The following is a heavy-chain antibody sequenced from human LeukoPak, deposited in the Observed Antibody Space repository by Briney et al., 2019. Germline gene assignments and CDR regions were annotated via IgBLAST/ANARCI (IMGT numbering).Heavy chain of an antibody. CDR3: ARGGCSGGSCYPYYYYYYGMDV. D-gene: IGHD2-15*01. V-gene: IGHV4-34*01. CDR1: GGSFSGYY. Sequence: PSETLSLTCAVYGGSFSGYYWSWIRQPPGKGLEWIGEINHSGSTNYNPSLKSRVTISVDTSKNQFSLKLSSVTAADTAVYYCARGGCSGGSCYPYYYYYYGMDVWGQGTTVTVSS. J-gene: IGHJ6*02. CDR2: INHSGST.